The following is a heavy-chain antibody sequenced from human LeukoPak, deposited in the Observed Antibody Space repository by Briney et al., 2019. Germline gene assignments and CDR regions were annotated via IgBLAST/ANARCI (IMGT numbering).Heavy chain of an antibody. V-gene: IGHV3-23*01. CDR3: ASSSSGWYNFDY. CDR2: IRASGGST. D-gene: IGHD6-19*01. Sequence: PGGSLRLSCAASGFTFSSHAMSWVRQAPGKGLEWVSAIRASGGSTFYADSVRGRFTISRDNSKNTLDLQMNNLRAEDTAVYYCASSSSGWYNFDYWGQGTLVTVSS. CDR1: GFTFSSHA. J-gene: IGHJ4*02.